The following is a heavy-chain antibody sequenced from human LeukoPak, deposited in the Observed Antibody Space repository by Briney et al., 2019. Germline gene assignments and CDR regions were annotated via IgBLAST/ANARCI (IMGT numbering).Heavy chain of an antibody. D-gene: IGHD2-15*01. J-gene: IGHJ3*02. Sequence: ASVKVSCKASGGTFSSYAISWVQQAPGQGLEWMGRIIPILGIANYAQKFQGRVTITADKSTSTAYMELSSLRSEDTAVYYCASRYCSGGSCYTQDTAFDIWGQGTMVTVSS. CDR1: GGTFSSYA. CDR3: ASRYCSGGSCYTQDTAFDI. V-gene: IGHV1-69*04. CDR2: IIPILGIA.